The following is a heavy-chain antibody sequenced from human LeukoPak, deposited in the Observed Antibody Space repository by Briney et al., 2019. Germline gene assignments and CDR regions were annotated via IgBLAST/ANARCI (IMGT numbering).Heavy chain of an antibody. CDR1: GGSISSYY. CDR2: IYTSGST. J-gene: IGHJ4*02. Sequence: PPETLSLTCTVSGGSISSYYWSWIRQPAGKGLEWIGRIYTSGSTNYNPSLKSRVTMSVDTSKNQFSLKLSSVTAADTAVYYCARDDYYYDSSGYYSNWGQGTLVTVSS. D-gene: IGHD3-22*01. CDR3: ARDDYYYDSSGYYSN. V-gene: IGHV4-4*07.